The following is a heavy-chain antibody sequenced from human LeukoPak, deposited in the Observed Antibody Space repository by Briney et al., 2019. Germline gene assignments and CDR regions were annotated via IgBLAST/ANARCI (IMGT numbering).Heavy chain of an antibody. CDR3: ARAGISDYIPDAFDI. V-gene: IGHV4-4*07. CDR2: IYTSGST. CDR1: GGSISSYY. Sequence: PSETRSLTCTVSGGSISSYYWSWIRQPAGKGLEWIGRIYTSGSTNYNPSLKSRVTMSVDTSKKQFSLKLSSVTAADTAVYYCARAGISDYIPDAFDIWGQGAMVTVSS. J-gene: IGHJ3*02. D-gene: IGHD3-10*01.